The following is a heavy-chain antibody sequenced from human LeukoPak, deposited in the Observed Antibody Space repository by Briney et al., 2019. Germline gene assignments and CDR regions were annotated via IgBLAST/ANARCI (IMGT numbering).Heavy chain of an antibody. CDR2: ISYDGSNE. Sequence: PGGSLRLSCAASGFTFSSYGMHWVRQAPGKGLEWVAVISYDGSNEYYADSVKGRFTISRDNSKNTLYLQMNSLRAEDTAVYYCAKDIPDIDYYGSGSYYNLPDYWGQGTLVTVSS. CDR3: AKDIPDIDYYGSGSYYNLPDY. J-gene: IGHJ4*02. CDR1: GFTFSSYG. D-gene: IGHD3-10*01. V-gene: IGHV3-30*18.